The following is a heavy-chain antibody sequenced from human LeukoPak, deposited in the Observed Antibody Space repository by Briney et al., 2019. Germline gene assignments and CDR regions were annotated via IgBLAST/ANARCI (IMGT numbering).Heavy chain of an antibody. Sequence: GGSLRLSCAASGFTFSNAWMSWVRQAPGKGLEWVGRIEKKTDGETTDYAAPVKGRFTISRDDSKNTLYLEMNSLKSDDTAVYYCAAGTGTSDFDYWGQGTLVTVSS. V-gene: IGHV3-15*04. CDR2: IEKKTDGETT. D-gene: IGHD1-1*01. J-gene: IGHJ4*02. CDR3: AAGTGTSDFDY. CDR1: GFTFSNAW.